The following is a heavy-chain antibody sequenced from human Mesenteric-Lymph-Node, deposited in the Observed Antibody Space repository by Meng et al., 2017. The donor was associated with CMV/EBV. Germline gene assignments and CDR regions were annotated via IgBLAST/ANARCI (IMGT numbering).Heavy chain of an antibody. CDR1: RYTFTGYY. CDR3: ARNFSITSDY. J-gene: IGHJ4*02. D-gene: IGHD2/OR15-2a*01. CDR2: INPNSGGT. Sequence: ASVKVSCKASRYTFTGYYMHWVRQAPGQGLEWMGWINPNSGGTDYAQKFQGRVTMTRDTSISTAYMELSRLTSDDTAVYYCARNFSITSDYWGQGTLVTVSS. V-gene: IGHV1-2*02.